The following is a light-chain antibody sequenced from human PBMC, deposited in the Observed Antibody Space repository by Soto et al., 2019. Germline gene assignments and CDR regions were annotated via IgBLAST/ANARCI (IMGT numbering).Light chain of an antibody. Sequence: QSVLTQPASVSGSPGQSITVSCTGSTTDIGTYNYVSWYQQLPGKAPKLIIFEVTNRPSGVSDRFSGSKSGNTASLTISGLQTEDEADYYCASFTTSSTRVFGSGTKV. CDR1: TTDIGTYNY. CDR2: EVT. J-gene: IGLJ1*01. V-gene: IGLV2-14*01. CDR3: ASFTTSSTRV.